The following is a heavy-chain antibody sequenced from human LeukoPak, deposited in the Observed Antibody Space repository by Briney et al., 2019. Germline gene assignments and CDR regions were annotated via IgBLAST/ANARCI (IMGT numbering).Heavy chain of an antibody. CDR3: ARVRQDFWSGYLSNDAFDI. J-gene: IGHJ3*02. V-gene: IGHV4-59*01. CDR2: IYYSGST. CDR1: GGSISSYY. D-gene: IGHD3-3*01. Sequence: SETLSLTCTVSGGSISSYYWSWIRQPPGKGLEWIGYIYYSGSTNYNPSLKSRVTISVDTSKNQFSLKLSFVTAADTAVYYCARVRQDFWSGYLSNDAFDIWGQGTMVTVSS.